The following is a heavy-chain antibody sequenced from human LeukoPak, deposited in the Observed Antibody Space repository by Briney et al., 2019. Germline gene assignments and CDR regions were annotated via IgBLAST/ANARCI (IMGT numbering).Heavy chain of an antibody. Sequence: GESLKISCKGSGYSINNYWIGWVRQMPGKGLEWMGIIYPGDSDTRYNPSFQGQVTISADKSISTAYLQWSSLKASDTAMYYCARLSSPRVTVLVPAATFDYWGQGTLVTVSS. CDR3: ARLSSPRVTVLVPAATFDY. V-gene: IGHV5-51*01. J-gene: IGHJ4*02. CDR1: GYSINNYW. CDR2: IYPGDSDT. D-gene: IGHD2-2*01.